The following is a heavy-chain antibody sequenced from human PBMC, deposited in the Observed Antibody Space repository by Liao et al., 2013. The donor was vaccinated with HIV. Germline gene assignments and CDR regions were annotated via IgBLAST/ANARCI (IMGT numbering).Heavy chain of an antibody. V-gene: IGHV4-39*07. CDR2: VYYGGTS. CDR1: GGSITSISNY. Sequence: QLHLQESGPGLVKPFETLSLTCAVSGGSITSISNYWAWIRQPPGKGLEWIGTVYYGGTSYYTPSLKGRVTMSVDTSKNQVSLKMTAVTAADTAVYYCAKLGILDWPFDAFDVWGQGQRSPSLQ. J-gene: IGHJ3*01. D-gene: IGHD3/OR15-3a*01. CDR3: AKLGILDWPFDAFDV.